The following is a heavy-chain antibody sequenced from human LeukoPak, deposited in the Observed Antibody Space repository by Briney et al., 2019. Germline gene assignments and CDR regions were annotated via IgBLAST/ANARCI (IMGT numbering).Heavy chain of an antibody. CDR2: MKGDASLI. J-gene: IGHJ4*02. CDR1: GFSFGNFW. Sequence: AGSLRLSCAASGFSFGNFWMSWVRQAPGRGLQWVASMKGDASLIYYVDSVKGRFTISRDNARNSLYMQMNSLRVEDTAVYYCARLFGGVTTFDYWGQGALVTVSS. CDR3: ARLFGGVTTFDY. D-gene: IGHD2-8*02. V-gene: IGHV3-7*01.